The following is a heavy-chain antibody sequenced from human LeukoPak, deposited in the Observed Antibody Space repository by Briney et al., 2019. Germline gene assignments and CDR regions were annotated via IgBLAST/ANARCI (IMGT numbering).Heavy chain of an antibody. V-gene: IGHV3-7*01. Sequence: PGGSLRLSCAASGFSVSSAWMRWVRQSPGKGLEWVANINKDGSEEYYVDSVRGRFTISRDNGKNSLNLQMNSLRVEDTAVYYCARDLRSNTFSDYYGVDVWGQGTMVIVSS. CDR1: GFSVSSAW. D-gene: IGHD2-15*01. CDR3: ARDLRSNTFSDYYGVDV. CDR2: INKDGSEE. J-gene: IGHJ6*02.